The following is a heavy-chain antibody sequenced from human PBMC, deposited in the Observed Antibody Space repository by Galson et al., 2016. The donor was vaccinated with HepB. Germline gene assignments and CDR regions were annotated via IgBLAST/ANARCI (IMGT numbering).Heavy chain of an antibody. J-gene: IGHJ6*02. CDR1: GGTFSSYA. V-gene: IGHV1-69*13. CDR3: ARGDPRIVVVPAAMFYYYYGMDV. CDR2: IIPIFGTA. D-gene: IGHD2-2*01. Sequence: SVKVSCKASGGTFSSYAISWVRQAPGQGLEWMGGIIPIFGTANYAQKFQGRVTITADESTSTAHMELSSLRSEDTAVYYCARGDPRIVVVPAAMFYYYYGMDVWGQGTTVTVSS.